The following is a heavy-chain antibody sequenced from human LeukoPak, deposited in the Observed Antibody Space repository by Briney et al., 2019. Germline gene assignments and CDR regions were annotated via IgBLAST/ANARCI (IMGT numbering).Heavy chain of an antibody. CDR2: ISGSGGST. V-gene: IGHV3-23*01. J-gene: IGHJ4*02. CDR1: GFTFSSFA. Sequence: GGSLRFSFPPSGFTFSSFALSWVRQAPGKGLEWVSAISGSGGSTYYADSVKGRFTISRDNSKNTLYLQMNSLRAEDTAVYYCAKDGPPAYFDYWGQGTLVTVSS. CDR3: AKDGPPAYFDY.